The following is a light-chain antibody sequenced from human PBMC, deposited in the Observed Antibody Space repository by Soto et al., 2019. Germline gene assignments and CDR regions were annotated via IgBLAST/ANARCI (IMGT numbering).Light chain of an antibody. V-gene: IGLV2-14*01. Sequence: QSALTQPASVSGSPGQSITISCTGTSSDVGGYNYVSWYQQHPGKAPKLMIYDVSNRPSGVSNRFSGFKSANTASLTISSLQAEDEADYYCSSYTGSSTYVVFGGGTKLTVL. J-gene: IGLJ2*01. CDR1: SSDVGGYNY. CDR2: DVS. CDR3: SSYTGSSTYVV.